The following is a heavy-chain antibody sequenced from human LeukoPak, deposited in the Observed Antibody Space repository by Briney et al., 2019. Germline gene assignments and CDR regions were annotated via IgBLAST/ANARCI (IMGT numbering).Heavy chain of an antibody. D-gene: IGHD2-21*02. Sequence: GGSLRLSCAASGFTVRNNYMSWVRQAPGKGLEWVSLIYSGGSTYYADSVKGRFTISRDNSKNTLYLQMNSLRAEDTAVYYCAKGLSDGYDHAFDIWGQGTMVTVSS. CDR2: IYSGGST. J-gene: IGHJ3*02. V-gene: IGHV3-53*01. CDR3: AKGLSDGYDHAFDI. CDR1: GFTVRNNY.